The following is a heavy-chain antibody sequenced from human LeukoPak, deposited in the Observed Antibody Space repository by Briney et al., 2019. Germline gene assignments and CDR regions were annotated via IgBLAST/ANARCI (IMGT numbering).Heavy chain of an antibody. CDR2: ISGSGGST. V-gene: IGHV3-23*01. CDR1: GFTFSSDA. Sequence: GSLRLSCAASGFTFSSDAMSWVRQAPGKGLEWVSAISGSGGSTYYADSVKGRFTISRDNSKNTLYLQMNSLGAEDTAVYYCAHARGYSYGNFDYWGQGTLVTVSS. CDR3: AHARGYSYGNFDY. J-gene: IGHJ4*02. D-gene: IGHD5-18*01.